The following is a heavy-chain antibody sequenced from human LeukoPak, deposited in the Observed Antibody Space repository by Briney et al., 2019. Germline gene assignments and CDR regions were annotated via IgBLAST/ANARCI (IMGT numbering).Heavy chain of an antibody. D-gene: IGHD3-22*01. Sequence: ASVKVSCKASGYTFTSYDINWVRQATGQGLEWMGWMNPNSGNTGYAQKFQGRVTMTRNASISTAYMELSSLRSEDTAVYYCATQTPYYYDSSGYFNYWGQGTLVTVSS. CDR3: ATQTPYYYDSSGYFNY. J-gene: IGHJ4*02. CDR1: GYTFTSYD. CDR2: MNPNSGNT. V-gene: IGHV1-8*01.